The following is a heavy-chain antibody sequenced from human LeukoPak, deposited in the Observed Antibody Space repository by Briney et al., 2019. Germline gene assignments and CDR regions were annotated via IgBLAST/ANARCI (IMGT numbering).Heavy chain of an antibody. CDR2: IYDSGST. J-gene: IGHJ4*02. CDR3: ARGEGAIAVAGYFDY. V-gene: IGHV4-4*07. CDR1: GGSIINYY. Sequence: SETLSLTCTVSGGSIINYYWSWIRQPAGKGLEWIGRIYDSGSTSYNPSLKSRVTISVDKSKKQFSLKLTSVTAADTAVYYCARGEGAIAVAGYFDYWGQGTLVTVSS. D-gene: IGHD6-19*01.